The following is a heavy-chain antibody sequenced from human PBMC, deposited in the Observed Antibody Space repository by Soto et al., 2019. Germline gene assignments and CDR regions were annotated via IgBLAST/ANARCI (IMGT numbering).Heavy chain of an antibody. D-gene: IGHD1-1*01. CDR1: GGSISSGGYY. Sequence: QVQLQESGPGLVKPSQTLSLTCTVSGGSISSGGYYWSWIRQHPGKGLEWIGYIYYSGSTYYNPSIKSRVTISVDTSKNQFSLKLSSVTAADTAVYYCARWFGTEEYYYYMDVWGKGTTVTVSS. J-gene: IGHJ6*03. CDR3: ARWFGTEEYYYYMDV. CDR2: IYYSGST. V-gene: IGHV4-31*03.